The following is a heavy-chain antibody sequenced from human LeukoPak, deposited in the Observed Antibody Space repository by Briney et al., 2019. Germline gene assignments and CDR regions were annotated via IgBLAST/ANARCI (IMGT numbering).Heavy chain of an antibody. CDR2: ISSSSSYI. D-gene: IGHD3-10*01. Sequence: PGGSLRLSCVASEFTFSSYAMSWVRQAPGKGLEWVSSISSSSSYIYYADSVKGRFTISRDNAKNSLYLQMNSLRAEDTAVYYCASKGSGSWPDYWGQGTLVTVSS. J-gene: IGHJ4*02. V-gene: IGHV3-21*01. CDR1: EFTFSSYA. CDR3: ASKGSGSWPDY.